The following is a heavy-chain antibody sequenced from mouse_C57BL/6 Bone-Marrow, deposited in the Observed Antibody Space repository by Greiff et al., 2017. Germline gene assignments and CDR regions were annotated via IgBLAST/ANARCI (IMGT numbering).Heavy chain of an antibody. V-gene: IGHV5-17*01. CDR3: ARCLLLRFYAMDY. J-gene: IGHJ4*01. CDR2: ISSGSSTI. CDR1: GFTFSDYG. D-gene: IGHD1-1*01. Sequence: EVQGVESGGGLVKPGGSLKLSCATSGFTFSDYGMHWVRQAPEKGLEWVAYISSGSSTIYYADTVKGRFTISRDNAKNTLFLQMTSLRSEDTAMYYFARCLLLRFYAMDYWGQGTSVTVSA.